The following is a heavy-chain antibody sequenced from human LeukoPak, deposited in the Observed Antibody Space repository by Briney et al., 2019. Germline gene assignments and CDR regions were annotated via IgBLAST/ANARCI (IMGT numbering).Heavy chain of an antibody. Sequence: PGGSLRLSCAASGFTFDDYAMHWVRQAPGKGLEWVSLISGDGGSTYYADSVKGRFTISRDNSKNSLYLQMNSLRTEDTALYYCAKVRLGPLFWSGYYTTWGQGTLVTVSS. CDR3: AKVRLGPLFWSGYYTT. J-gene: IGHJ5*02. CDR2: ISGDGGST. CDR1: GFTFDDYA. D-gene: IGHD3-3*01. V-gene: IGHV3-43*02.